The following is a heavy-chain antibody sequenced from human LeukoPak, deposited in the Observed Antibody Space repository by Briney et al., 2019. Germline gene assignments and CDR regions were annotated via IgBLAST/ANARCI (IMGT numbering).Heavy chain of an antibody. CDR3: ARGDYDFWSGNWRFDT. CDR1: GEPISSYY. CDR2: VYYNGNT. Sequence: SETLSLTCLVSGEPISSYYWSWIRQAPGRGPEYIGNVYYNGNTNYNPSLKSRVAISVDASKNQFSLKVDSVTTADTAVYYCARGDYDFWSGNWRFDTWGQGTLVTVSS. V-gene: IGHV4-59*01. J-gene: IGHJ4*02. D-gene: IGHD3-3*01.